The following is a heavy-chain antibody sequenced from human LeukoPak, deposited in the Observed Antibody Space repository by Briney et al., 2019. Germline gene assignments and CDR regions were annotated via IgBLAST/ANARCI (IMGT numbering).Heavy chain of an antibody. Sequence: PSETLSLTCAVYGGSFSGYYWSWIRQPPGKGLEWIGEINHSGSTNYNPSLKSRVTISVDTSKNQFPLKLSSVTAADTAVYYCARISSSWYTPRWFDPWGQGTLVTVSS. CDR1: GGSFSGYY. V-gene: IGHV4-34*01. J-gene: IGHJ5*02. CDR2: INHSGST. D-gene: IGHD6-13*01. CDR3: ARISSSWYTPRWFDP.